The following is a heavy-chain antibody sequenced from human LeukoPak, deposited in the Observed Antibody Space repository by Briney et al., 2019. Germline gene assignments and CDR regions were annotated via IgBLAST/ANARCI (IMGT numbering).Heavy chain of an antibody. Sequence: GGSLRLSCAASGFTFSSYGMHWVRQAPGKGLEWVAVISYDGSNKYYADSVKGRFTISRDNSKNTLYLQMNSLRAEDTAVYYCARFPELPGAFDIWGQGTMVTVSS. J-gene: IGHJ3*02. V-gene: IGHV3-30*03. CDR1: GFTFSSYG. CDR3: ARFPELPGAFDI. D-gene: IGHD1-26*01. CDR2: ISYDGSNK.